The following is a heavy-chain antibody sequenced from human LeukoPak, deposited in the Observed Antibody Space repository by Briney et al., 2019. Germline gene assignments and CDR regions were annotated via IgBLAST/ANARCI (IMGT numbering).Heavy chain of an antibody. D-gene: IGHD3-10*01. V-gene: IGHV4-61*02. Sequence: SETLSLTCTVSSGSISSSNYYWSWIRQPAGKGLEWIGRISTIGSTNYNPSLNSRVTISIDTSKNQFSLKLSSVTAADTAVYYCARLRGGPRSPLEYWGQGTLVTVSS. CDR1: SGSISSSNYY. CDR2: ISTIGST. J-gene: IGHJ4*02. CDR3: ARLRGGPRSPLEY.